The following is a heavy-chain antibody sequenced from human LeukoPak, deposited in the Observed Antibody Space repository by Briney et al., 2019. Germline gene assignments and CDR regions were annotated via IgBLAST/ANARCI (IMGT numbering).Heavy chain of an antibody. J-gene: IGHJ4*02. CDR1: GYTFTCYY. V-gene: IGHV1-2*04. D-gene: IGHD1-1*01. CDR2: INPNSGGT. Sequence: GASVKGSCKASGYTFTCYYMQWVRQARGQGLEWRGWINPNSGGTNYAQKFQGWVTMTRDTSISTAYMELSRLRSDDTAVYYCARGRYNWNAPPDYWGQGTLVTVSS. CDR3: ARGRYNWNAPPDY.